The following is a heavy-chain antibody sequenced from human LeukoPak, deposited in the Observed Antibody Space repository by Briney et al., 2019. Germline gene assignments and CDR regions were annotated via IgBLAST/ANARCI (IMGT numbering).Heavy chain of an antibody. Sequence: PSETLSLTCTVSGGSISTYYWSYIRQPAGKGLEWIGRIYSSGSTTYNPSLKSRVTMSVDTSKNQFSLNLNSVTAADTAVYYCARDLGGRGLFDDWGQGTLVTVSS. CDR3: ARDLGGRGLFDD. CDR2: IYSSGST. CDR1: GGSISTYY. J-gene: IGHJ4*02. V-gene: IGHV4-4*07. D-gene: IGHD3-16*01.